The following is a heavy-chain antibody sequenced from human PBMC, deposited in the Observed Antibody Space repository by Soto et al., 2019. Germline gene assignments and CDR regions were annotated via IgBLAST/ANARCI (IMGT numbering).Heavy chain of an antibody. D-gene: IGHD6-13*01. CDR1: GYTFSSYG. J-gene: IGHJ4*02. Sequence: QVQLVQSGAEVKKPGASVKVSCEASGYTFSSYGISWVRQAPGQGFEWMGWISGYNSITRYAQKFQGRVTMTTDTSTSTAYIELRSLRSADTAVYYCARAFGSTDYWGQGTLVTVSS. CDR2: ISGYNSIT. V-gene: IGHV1-18*01. CDR3: ARAFGSTDY.